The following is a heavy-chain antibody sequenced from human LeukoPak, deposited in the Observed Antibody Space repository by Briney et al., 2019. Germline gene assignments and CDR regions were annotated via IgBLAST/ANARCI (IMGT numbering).Heavy chain of an antibody. CDR3: ARVGRYYYGMDV. V-gene: IGHV3-21*01. CDR2: ISSSSSYI. J-gene: IGHJ6*02. CDR1: GFTFSSYG. Sequence: GRSLRLSCAASGFTFSSYGMHWVRQAPGKGLEWVSSISSSSSYIYYADSVKGRFTISRDNAKNSLYLQMNSLRAEDTAVYYCARVGRYYYGMDVWGQGTTVTVSS.